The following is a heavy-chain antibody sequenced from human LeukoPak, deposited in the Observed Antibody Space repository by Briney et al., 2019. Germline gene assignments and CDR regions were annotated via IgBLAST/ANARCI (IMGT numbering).Heavy chain of an antibody. J-gene: IGHJ4*02. CDR2: ISTYNGNT. Sequence: ASVKVSCKASGYSFTSYDITWVRQAPGQGLEWMGWISTYNGNTKYEQNLQGRVTMTTDTSTRTVYMDLRSLRSDDTAVYYCARDIAAADAFDYWGQGTLVTVSS. CDR1: GYSFTSYD. D-gene: IGHD6-13*01. V-gene: IGHV1-18*01. CDR3: ARDIAAADAFDY.